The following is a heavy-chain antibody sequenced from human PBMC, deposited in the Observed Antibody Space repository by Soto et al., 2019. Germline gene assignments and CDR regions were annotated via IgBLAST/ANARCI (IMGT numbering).Heavy chain of an antibody. CDR1: GGSINSGGYC. V-gene: IGHV4-31*03. J-gene: IGHJ4*02. Sequence: QVQLQESGPGLVKPSQTLSLTCTISGGSINSGGYCWRWTRQHPGKGLDWIGCISYGGSTYYNPSLKSRVTISVDTAKNQFSLTLTSVTAADTAVYDCSRGMLVWGQGALITVSS. CDR2: ISYGGST. D-gene: IGHD6-6*01. CDR3: SRGMLV.